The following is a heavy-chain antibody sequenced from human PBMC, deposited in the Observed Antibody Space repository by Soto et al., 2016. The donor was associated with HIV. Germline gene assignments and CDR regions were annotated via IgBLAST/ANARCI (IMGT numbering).Heavy chain of an antibody. CDR2: ISPYNGNT. CDR1: GYTFVQYG. J-gene: IGHJ4*02. CDR3: ARDYSGSGSIWRDGFDY. D-gene: IGHD3-10*01. Sequence: QIQLVQSGSEVKKPGASVKVSCTVSGYTFVQYGISWVRQAPGQGLEWMGWISPYNGNTKIAQKFQDRVTMTTDKSTNTVYMDMGDLRSDDTALYYCARDYSGSGSIWRDGFDYWGQRTLVSVSS. V-gene: IGHV1-18*01.